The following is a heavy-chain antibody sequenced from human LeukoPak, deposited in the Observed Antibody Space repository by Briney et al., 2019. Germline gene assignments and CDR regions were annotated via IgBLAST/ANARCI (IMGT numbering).Heavy chain of an antibody. CDR2: ISSSSTFT. D-gene: IGHD3-22*01. Sequence: PGGSLRLSCAASGFTFYQYTMNWVRQAPGKGLEWVSSISSSSTFTHYADSVTGRFTISRDNAKNSLSLQMNSLRAEDTAVYYCARDGFYSDSSGYDIYYGMDVWGLGTTVTVSS. CDR3: ARDGFYSDSSGYDIYYGMDV. CDR1: GFTFYQYT. V-gene: IGHV3-21*01. J-gene: IGHJ6*02.